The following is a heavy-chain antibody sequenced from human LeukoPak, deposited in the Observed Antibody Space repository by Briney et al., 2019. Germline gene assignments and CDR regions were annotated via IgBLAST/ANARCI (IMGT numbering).Heavy chain of an antibody. CDR1: GASISDGHYY. J-gene: IGHJ5*02. CDR2: MYYSGAT. Sequence: SETLSLTCAVSGASISDGHYYWGWIRQTPGKGLEWIASMYYSGATYYHPSLKSRVTISVNTSTNQLSLKLSSVTAADTAVYYCARQSITPSDWLDPWGQGSLVIVYS. CDR3: ARQSITPSDWLDP. D-gene: IGHD3-3*01. V-gene: IGHV4-39*01.